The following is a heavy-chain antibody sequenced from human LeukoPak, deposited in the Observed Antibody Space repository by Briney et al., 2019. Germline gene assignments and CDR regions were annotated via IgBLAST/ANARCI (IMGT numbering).Heavy chain of an antibody. CDR2: IYPSDSDT. CDR3: ARRYYYGSGSYYNWFDP. V-gene: IGHV5-51*01. J-gene: IGHJ5*02. D-gene: IGHD3-10*01. CDR1: GYSFTSYW. Sequence: GESLKISCKGSGYSFTSYWIRWVRQMPGKGLEWMGIIYPSDSDTRYSPSFQGQVTISADNSISTAYLQWSSLKAADTAMYYCARRYYYGSGSYYNWFDPWGQGTLVTVSS.